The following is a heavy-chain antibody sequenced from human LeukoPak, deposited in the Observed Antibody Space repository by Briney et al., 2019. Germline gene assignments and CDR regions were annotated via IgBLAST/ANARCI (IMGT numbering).Heavy chain of an antibody. V-gene: IGHV1-18*01. CDR2: ISAYNGNT. CDR3: ARVIAGQSDYSDPYDY. CDR1: GYTFTSYG. J-gene: IGHJ4*02. Sequence: ASVKVSCKASGYTFTSYGISWVRQAPGQGLEWMGWISAYNGNTNYAQKLQGRVTMTTDTSTSTAYMELRSLRSDDTAVYYCARVIAGQSDYSDPYDYWGQGTLVIVSS. D-gene: IGHD4-11*01.